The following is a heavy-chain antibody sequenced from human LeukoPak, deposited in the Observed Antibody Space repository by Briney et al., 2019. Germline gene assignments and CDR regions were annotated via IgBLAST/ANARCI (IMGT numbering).Heavy chain of an antibody. V-gene: IGHV4-61*02. CDR2: IYTSGST. CDR3: ARELPGSYSHLHWFDP. D-gene: IGHD1-26*01. Sequence: SETLSLTCTVSGGSISSGSYYWSWIRQPAGKGLEWIGRIYTSGSTNYNPSLKSRVTISVDTSKNQFSLKLSSVTAADTAVYYCARELPGSYSHLHWFDPWGQGTLVTVSS. CDR1: GGSISSGSYY. J-gene: IGHJ5*02.